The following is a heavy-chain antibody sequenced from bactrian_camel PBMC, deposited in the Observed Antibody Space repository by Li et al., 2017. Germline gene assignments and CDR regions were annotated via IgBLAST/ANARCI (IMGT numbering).Heavy chain of an antibody. Sequence: VQLVESGGGQVQPGESLRLSCAASGFTFSRDPMSWVRQAPGKGLERVASITSDGEITYYIDSVRGRFTISRDNAKTNLYLQMNSLKSEDTAMYYCASKLAGIPCWAWDQPQQYQIWGQGTQVTVS. CDR3: ASKLAGIPCWAWDQPQQYQI. J-gene: IGHJ4*01. CDR1: GFTFSRDP. D-gene: IGHD1*01. CDR2: ITSDGEIT. V-gene: IGHV3S31*01.